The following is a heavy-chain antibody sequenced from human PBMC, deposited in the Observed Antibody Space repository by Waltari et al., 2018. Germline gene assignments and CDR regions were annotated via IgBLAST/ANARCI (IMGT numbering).Heavy chain of an antibody. CDR1: GFTFSSYE. CDR3: ARPPFYCSGGSCYN. Sequence: EVQLVESGGGLVQPGGSLRLSCAASGFTFSSYEMNWFRQAPGKGREGFSYNSMIGSTIYYADYAKCRFTIYRDNAENSLYLQMKSLSAEDTAVYYCARPPFYCSGGSCYNWGQGTLVTVSS. D-gene: IGHD2-15*01. V-gene: IGHV3-48*03. CDR2: NSMIGSTI. J-gene: IGHJ4*02.